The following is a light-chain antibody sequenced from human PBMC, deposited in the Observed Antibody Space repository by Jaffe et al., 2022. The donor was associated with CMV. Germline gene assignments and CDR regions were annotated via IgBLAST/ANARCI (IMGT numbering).Light chain of an antibody. Sequence: QSALTQPASVSGSPGQSITISCTGTSSDVGSYNYVSWYQQHPGKAPTLMIYDVTNRPSGVSNRFSGSKSGNTASLTISGLQAEDEADYYCSSYTSSRTLVFGGGTKLTVL. CDR2: DVT. V-gene: IGLV2-14*03. J-gene: IGLJ2*01. CDR1: SSDVGSYNY. CDR3: SSYTSSRTLV.